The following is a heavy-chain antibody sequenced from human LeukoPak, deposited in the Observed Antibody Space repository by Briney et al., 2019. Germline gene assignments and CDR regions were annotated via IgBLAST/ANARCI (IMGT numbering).Heavy chain of an antibody. CDR3: ARDGGSSTKEPTGGYYYYGMDV. J-gene: IGHJ6*02. V-gene: IGHV3-53*01. CDR1: GFTVSNNY. D-gene: IGHD1-1*01. CDR2: SYSDGST. Sequence: LSGGSLRLSCAASGFTVSNNYMSWVRQAPGKGPEWVSLSYSDGSTRYTDSVKGRFTISRDNSKNTLSLQLNSLRAEDTAVYYCARDGGSSTKEPTGGYYYYGMDVWGQGTTVTVSS.